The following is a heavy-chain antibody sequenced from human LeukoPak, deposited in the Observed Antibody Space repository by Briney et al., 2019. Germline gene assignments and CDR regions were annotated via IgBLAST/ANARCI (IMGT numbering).Heavy chain of an antibody. CDR1: GFTVSDNY. CDR2: VYSGDNT. CDR3: ARDREPGTSASRFDY. D-gene: IGHD2-8*02. Sequence: PGGSLRLSCAASGFTVSDNYMSWVRQAPGKGLEWVSVVYSGDNTYYADSVKGRFTISRDNSKNTLYLQMNSLRAEDTAVYYCARDREPGTSASRFDYWSQGTLVTVSS. V-gene: IGHV3-53*01. J-gene: IGHJ4*02.